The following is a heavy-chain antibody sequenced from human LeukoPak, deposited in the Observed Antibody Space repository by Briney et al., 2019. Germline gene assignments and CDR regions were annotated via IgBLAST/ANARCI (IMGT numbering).Heavy chain of an antibody. CDR2: ISGTDDNT. CDR3: ANHPGGSFDY. V-gene: IGHV3-23*01. D-gene: IGHD3-16*01. CDR1: GFTFTDYW. Sequence: GGSLRLSCAASGFTFTDYWMNWVRQAPGKGLEWVSGISGTDDNTYYADSVKGRFTIFRDNSKDILYLYMSSLRAEDTAMYYCANHPGGSFDYWGQGTLVAVSS. J-gene: IGHJ4*02.